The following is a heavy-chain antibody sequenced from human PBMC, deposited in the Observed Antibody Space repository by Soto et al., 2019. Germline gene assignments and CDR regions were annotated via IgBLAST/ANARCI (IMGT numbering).Heavy chain of an antibody. CDR2: IYYSGST. Sequence: QVQLQESGPGLVKPSQTLSLTCTVSGGSTSSVGYYWGWIRQYPEKGLEWIGYIYYSGSTYYNPSLKRQVTISVDTSKNQFSLKLTSVTAADTAIYYCARGGDEYYFDYWGQGTQVTVSS. V-gene: IGHV4-31*01. CDR3: ARGGDEYYFDY. CDR1: GGSTSSVGYY. D-gene: IGHD3-10*01. J-gene: IGHJ4*02.